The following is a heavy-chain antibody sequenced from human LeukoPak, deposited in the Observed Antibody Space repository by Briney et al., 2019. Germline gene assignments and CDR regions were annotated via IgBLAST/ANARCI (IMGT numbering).Heavy chain of an antibody. J-gene: IGHJ4*02. D-gene: IGHD3-3*02. CDR1: GFTFSSYS. CDR3: ARVSVGRYYFDN. CDR2: ISSSSSYI. V-gene: IGHV3-21*01. Sequence: GGSLRLSSAASGFTFSSYSMNWVRQAPGKGLEWVSSISSSSSYIYYADSVKGRFTISRDNAKNSLYLQMNSLRAEDTAVYYCARVSVGRYYFDNWGQGTPVTVS.